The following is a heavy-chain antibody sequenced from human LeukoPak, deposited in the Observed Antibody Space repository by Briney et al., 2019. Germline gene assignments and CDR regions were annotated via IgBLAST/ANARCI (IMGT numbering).Heavy chain of an antibody. CDR3: ARGYDSSGYYYY. CDR1: GYTFTGYY. V-gene: IGHV1-2*06. CDR2: INPNSGGT. Sequence: AASVKASCKASGYTFTGYYMHWVRQAPGQGLEWMGRINPNSGGTNYAQKFQGRVTMTRDTSISTAYMELSRLRSDDTAVYYYARGYDSSGYYYYWGQGTLATVSS. J-gene: IGHJ4*02. D-gene: IGHD3-22*01.